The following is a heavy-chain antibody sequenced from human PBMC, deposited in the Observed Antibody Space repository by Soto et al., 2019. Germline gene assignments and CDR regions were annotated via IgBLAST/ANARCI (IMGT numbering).Heavy chain of an antibody. CDR3: AKYSGSHHYYYAMDV. V-gene: IGHV3-23*01. Sequence: EEQLLESGGGLVQPGGSLRLPCAASGFTFSSYAMSWVRQAPGKGLEWVSGISGSGGSTYYADSVKGRFTISRDNSKNMVFLQMNSLRAEDTAVYYCAKYSGSHHYYYAMDVWGQGTTVTVSS. J-gene: IGHJ6*02. CDR2: ISGSGGST. D-gene: IGHD1-26*01. CDR1: GFTFSSYA.